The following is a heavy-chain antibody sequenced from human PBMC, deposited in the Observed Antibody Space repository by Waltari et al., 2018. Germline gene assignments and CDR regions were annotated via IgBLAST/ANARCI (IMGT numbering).Heavy chain of an antibody. CDR1: WGSTSRRGYY. CDR3: ARHWKRNGYRFDP. D-gene: IGHD5-12*01. Sequence: QLQLQASGPGLMKTSATPSLTCTVSWGSTSRRGYYWGWIRQSPGKGLGWIASIYYTGTTYYNQTLESRVTISGATSKNQFSLRLSSVTAADTAVYYCARHWKRNGYRFDPWGQGTLVTVSS. V-gene: IGHV4-39*01. J-gene: IGHJ5*02. CDR2: IYYTGTT.